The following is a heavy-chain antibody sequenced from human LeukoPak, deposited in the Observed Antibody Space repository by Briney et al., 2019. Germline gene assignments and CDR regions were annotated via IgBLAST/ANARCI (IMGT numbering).Heavy chain of an antibody. D-gene: IGHD2-2*02. CDR2: INPSGGST. CDR3: AIQGHGASVCISSPSCYTGDAFDI. V-gene: IGHV1-46*03. CDR1: GYTFTSYY. Sequence: ASVKVSCKASGYTFTSYYMHWVRQAPGQGLEWMGIINPSGGSTSYAQKFQGRVTMTRDTSMSTGYMELRRLRSDDTAVYYCAIQGHGASVCISSPSCYTGDAFDIWGQGTMVTVSS. J-gene: IGHJ3*02.